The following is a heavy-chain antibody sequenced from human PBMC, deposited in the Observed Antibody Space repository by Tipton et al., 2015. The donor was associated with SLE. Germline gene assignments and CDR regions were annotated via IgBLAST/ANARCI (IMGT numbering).Heavy chain of an antibody. CDR3: AREVLRALTAFDI. J-gene: IGHJ3*02. V-gene: IGHV1-2*02. Sequence: QLVQSGAEVMKPGASVKVSCKASGYTFTNFDISWVRQAPGQGLEWMGWISTKSGVTDSGQKFQGRVTMTRDTSTSTVNMELSSLTSDDTAVYYCAREVLRALTAFDIWGQGTMVTVSS. CDR1: GYTFTNFD. CDR2: ISTKSGVT.